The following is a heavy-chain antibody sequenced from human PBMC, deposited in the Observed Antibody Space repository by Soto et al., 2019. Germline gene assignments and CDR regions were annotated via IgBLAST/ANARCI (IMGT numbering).Heavy chain of an antibody. CDR2: IFYSGSF. CDR3: ACFFYGDYRARLAF. D-gene: IGHD4-17*01. CDR1: GGSLSSYY. Sequence: PSETLSLTCTVSGGSLSSYYRGWIRQSPGKGLEWIGSIFYSGSFNHNPSLKSRATISLDTSKNQFSLKLTSVTAADTAVYYCACFFYGDYRARLAFWGQGTQVTVSS. V-gene: IGHV4-59*03. J-gene: IGHJ4*02.